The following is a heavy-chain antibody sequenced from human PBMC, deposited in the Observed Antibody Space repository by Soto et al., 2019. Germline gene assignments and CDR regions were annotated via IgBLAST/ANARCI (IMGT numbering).Heavy chain of an antibody. CDR2: ISYGGSNK. J-gene: IGHJ4*02. Sequence: AGGSLRLSCAASGFTFSSYAMHWVRQAPGKGLEWVAVISYGGSNKYYADSVKGRFTISRDNAKNTLYLQMNSLRAEDTALYYWERDLTNDFWGQGTLVTVSS. V-gene: IGHV3-30-3*01. CDR1: GFTFSSYA. CDR3: ERDLTNDF.